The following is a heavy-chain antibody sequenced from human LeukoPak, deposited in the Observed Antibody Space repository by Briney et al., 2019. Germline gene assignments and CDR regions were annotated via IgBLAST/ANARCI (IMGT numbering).Heavy chain of an antibody. CDR1: GGSISSSSYY. Sequence: SETLSLTCTVSGGSISSSSYYWGWIRQPPGKGLEWIGSIYYSGSTYYNPSLKSRVTISVDTSKNQFSLKLSSVTAADTAVYYCARTYGGYFDFWGQGTLVTVSS. J-gene: IGHJ4*02. CDR2: IYYSGST. D-gene: IGHD4-23*01. CDR3: ARTYGGYFDF. V-gene: IGHV4-39*07.